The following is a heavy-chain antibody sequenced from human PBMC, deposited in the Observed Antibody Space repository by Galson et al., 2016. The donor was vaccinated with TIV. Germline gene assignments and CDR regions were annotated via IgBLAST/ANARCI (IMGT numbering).Heavy chain of an antibody. V-gene: IGHV6-1*01. Sequence: CAISGDSVSSNSAAWNWIRQSPSIGLEWLGRTYCRSRCYYDYAVSVKSRITIESDTSKNQFSLQLNSVTSEDTAVYYCARAAGRNGATCHATCESFDFWGQGTKVTVSS. CDR2: TYCRSRCYY. D-gene: IGHD3-10*01. J-gene: IGHJ3*01. CDR1: GDSVSSNSAA. CDR3: ARAAGRNGATCHATCESFDF.